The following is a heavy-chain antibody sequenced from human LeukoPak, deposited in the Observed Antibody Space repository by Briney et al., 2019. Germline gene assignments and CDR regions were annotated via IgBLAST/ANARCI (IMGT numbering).Heavy chain of an antibody. J-gene: IGHJ6*02. CDR3: ARSSGGGVGIYYYGMDV. Sequence: GGSLRLSCAASGFTFSSYSMNWVRQAPGKGLEWVSYISGSGSTTYYADSVKGRFTISRDNAKKSLSLETNTLRAEDTAVYYCARSSGGGVGIYYYGMDVWGQGTTVTVPS. D-gene: IGHD2-8*02. CDR1: GFTFSSYS. CDR2: ISGSGSTT. V-gene: IGHV3-48*04.